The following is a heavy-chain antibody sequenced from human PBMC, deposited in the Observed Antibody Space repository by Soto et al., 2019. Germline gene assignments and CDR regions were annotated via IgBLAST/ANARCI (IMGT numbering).Heavy chain of an antibody. J-gene: IGHJ4*02. V-gene: IGHV3-15*01. Sequence: GGSLRLSCVASVFTFSAYWMSWVRQAPGKGLEWVGRIKGKTDGGTTDYAAPVKGRFTISRDDSKNTLYLQMNSLKIEDTAVYYCTTDIGYYDFWSGPAKFDYWGQGTLVTAPQ. CDR1: VFTFSAYW. CDR2: IKGKTDGGTT. D-gene: IGHD3-3*01. CDR3: TTDIGYYDFWSGPAKFDY.